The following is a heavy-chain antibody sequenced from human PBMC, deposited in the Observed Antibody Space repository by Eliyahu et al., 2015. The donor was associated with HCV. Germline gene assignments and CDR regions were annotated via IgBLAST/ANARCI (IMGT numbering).Heavy chain of an antibody. Sequence: QLQLQESGPGLVKPSETLSLXCTVXXGSISSTNYYWGWIRQPPGKGLEWIGXIYYXGSTYYSPSLQSRVTISVDTSKNQFSLRLSSVTAADAALYYCSSYYYDSRGYYYIDSWGLGTLVTVSS. CDR3: SSYYYDSRGYYYIDS. V-gene: IGHV4-39*01. CDR1: XGSISSTNYY. CDR2: IYYXGST. J-gene: IGHJ4*02. D-gene: IGHD3-22*01.